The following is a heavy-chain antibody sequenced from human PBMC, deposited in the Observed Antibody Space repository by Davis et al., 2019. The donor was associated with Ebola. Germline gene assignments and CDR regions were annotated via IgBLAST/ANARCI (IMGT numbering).Heavy chain of an antibody. D-gene: IGHD6-13*01. V-gene: IGHV3-21*01. CDR2: ISSSSSYI. Sequence: PGGSLRLSCAASGFTFSSYSMNWVRQAPGKGLEWVSSISSSSSYIYYADSEKGRFTISRDNAKNSLYLQMNSLRAEDTAVYYCARDRVRRISAAGTPYWGQGTLVTVSS. J-gene: IGHJ4*02. CDR1: GFTFSSYS. CDR3: ARDRVRRISAAGTPY.